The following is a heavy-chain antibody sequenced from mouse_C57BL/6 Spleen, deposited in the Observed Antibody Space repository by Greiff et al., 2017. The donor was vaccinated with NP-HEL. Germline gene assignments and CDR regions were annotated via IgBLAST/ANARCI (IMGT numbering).Heavy chain of an antibody. J-gene: IGHJ4*01. CDR1: GYTFTSYW. V-gene: IGHV1-55*01. D-gene: IGHD2-5*01. CDR2: IYPGSGST. CDR3: ARRGPYSNFQYYYAMDY. Sequence: VQLQQPGAELVKPGASVKMSCKASGYTFTSYWITWVKQRPGQGLEWIGDIYPGSGSTNYNEKFKSKATLTVDTSSSTAYMQLSSLTSEDSAVYYCARRGPYSNFQYYYAMDYWGQGTSVTVSS.